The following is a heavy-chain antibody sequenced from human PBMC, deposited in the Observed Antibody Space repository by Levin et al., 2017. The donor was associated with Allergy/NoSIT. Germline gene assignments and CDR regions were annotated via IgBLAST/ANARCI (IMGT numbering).Heavy chain of an antibody. Sequence: KISCKASGGTFSSYAISWVRQAPGQGLEWMGGIIPIFGTANYAQKFQGRVTITADESTSTAYMELSSLRSEDTAVYYCARLGYCSSTSCYENNNWFDPWGQGTLVTVSS. CDR1: GGTFSSYA. V-gene: IGHV1-69*01. CDR3: ARLGYCSSTSCYENNNWFDP. J-gene: IGHJ5*02. CDR2: IIPIFGTA. D-gene: IGHD2-2*01.